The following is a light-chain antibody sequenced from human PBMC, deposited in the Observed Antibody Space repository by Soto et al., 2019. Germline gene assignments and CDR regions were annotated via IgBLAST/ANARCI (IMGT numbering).Light chain of an antibody. Sequence: ELTQPPSVSVAPGKTARITCGGNNIGSKSVHWYQQKAGQAPILAMYYDSDRPSGIPERFSGSNSGNTATLTISTVEAGDEADYYCQVWDISSNHLVFGGGTKLTVL. CDR2: YDS. CDR3: QVWDISSNHLV. V-gene: IGLV3-21*04. J-gene: IGLJ2*01. CDR1: NIGSKS.